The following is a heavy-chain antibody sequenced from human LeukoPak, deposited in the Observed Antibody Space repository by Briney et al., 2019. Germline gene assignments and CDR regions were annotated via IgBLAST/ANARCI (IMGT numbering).Heavy chain of an antibody. J-gene: IGHJ4*02. CDR1: GFTFSNYA. D-gene: IGHD2-21*02. V-gene: IGHV3-23*01. CDR3: ARKTATQNFDS. CDR2: IGISDNT. Sequence: GGSLRLSCAASGFTFSNYAMTWVRQAPGRGLEWASIIGISDNTYYADSVKGRFTISRDSSKNTLYLQMNSLRAEDTALYYCARKTATQNFDSWGQGTLVTVSS.